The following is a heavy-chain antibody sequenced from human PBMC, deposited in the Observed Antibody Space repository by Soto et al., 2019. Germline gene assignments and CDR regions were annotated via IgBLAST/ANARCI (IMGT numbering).Heavy chain of an antibody. J-gene: IGHJ6*02. V-gene: IGHV4-30-4*01. CDR3: ARTTEYYYYYGMDV. CDR2: IYYSGSS. CDR1: GASISSGDYY. D-gene: IGHD1-1*01. Sequence: QVQLQESGPGLVKPSQTLSLTCTVSGASISSGDYYWSWIRQPPGKGLEWIGYIYYSGSSYYNPSLKSRVTISVDTSKNQFSLKLSSVTAADTAVYFCARTTEYYYYYGMDVWGQGTTVTVSS.